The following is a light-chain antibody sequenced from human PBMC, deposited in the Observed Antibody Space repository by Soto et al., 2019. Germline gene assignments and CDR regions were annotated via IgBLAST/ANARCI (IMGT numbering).Light chain of an antibody. Sequence: EIQMTQYPSSLSASVGDRITITCRASQTISTYLNWYQQKPGEAPRLLIYAASSLQSGVPSRFSGSGSGTDFTLTINSLQPEDSATYYCQQSYSFLWTFGQGTKV. CDR1: QTISTY. CDR2: AAS. V-gene: IGKV1-39*01. CDR3: QQSYSFLWT. J-gene: IGKJ1*01.